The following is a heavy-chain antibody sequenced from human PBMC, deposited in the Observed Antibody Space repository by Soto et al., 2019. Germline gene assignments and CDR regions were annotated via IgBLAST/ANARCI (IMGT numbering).Heavy chain of an antibody. J-gene: IGHJ4*02. D-gene: IGHD5-18*01. V-gene: IGHV3-23*01. CDR3: AKDWRKDTAMIIPDTYFEY. Sequence: PGGSLRLSCAASGFTFSSYAMSWVRQAPGKGLEWVSVISGSDDSTYYADSVKGRFTISRDNSKNTLYLQMNSLRAEDTAVYYCAKDWRKDTAMIIPDTYFEYWGQGTLVTVSS. CDR2: ISGSDDST. CDR1: GFTFSSYA.